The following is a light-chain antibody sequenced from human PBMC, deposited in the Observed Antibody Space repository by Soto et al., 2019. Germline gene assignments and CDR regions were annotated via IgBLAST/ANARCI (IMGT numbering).Light chain of an antibody. J-gene: IGKJ4*01. CDR1: QSVSSSY. CDR2: GAS. V-gene: IGKV3D-7*01. Sequence: EIVLTQSPGTLSLSPGERATLSCRASQSVSSSYLTWCQQKPGQAPGLLIYGASTRATSPPARFSGSGSRTDFTLTLSILQPEEFAVYYCQHDYNLLTSGGVTQVDLK. CDR3: QHDYNLLT.